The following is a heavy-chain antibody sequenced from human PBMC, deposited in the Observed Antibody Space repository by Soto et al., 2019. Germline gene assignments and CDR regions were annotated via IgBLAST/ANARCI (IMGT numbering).Heavy chain of an antibody. V-gene: IGHV5-51*01. Sequence: PGESLKISCKGSRYSFTSYWIGWVRQMPGKGLEWMGIIYPGDSDTGYSPSFQGQVTISADKSISTAYLQWSSLKASDTAMYYCARLMITFGGVTDYFDYWGQGTLVTVSS. D-gene: IGHD3-16*01. J-gene: IGHJ4*02. CDR2: IYPGDSDT. CDR3: ARLMITFGGVTDYFDY. CDR1: RYSFTSYW.